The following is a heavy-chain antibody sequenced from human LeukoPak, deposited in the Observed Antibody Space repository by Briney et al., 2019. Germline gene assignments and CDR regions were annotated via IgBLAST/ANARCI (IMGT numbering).Heavy chain of an antibody. Sequence: GGSLRLSCAASGITFSRFWMSWVRQAPGKGLQWVANINQDGSEKHYVDSVKGRFTISRDNAENSLYLQMNSLRAEDTAVYYCARLSQAAAGVDYWGQGTLVTVSS. J-gene: IGHJ4*02. D-gene: IGHD6-13*01. CDR1: GITFSRFW. V-gene: IGHV3-7*01. CDR2: INQDGSEK. CDR3: ARLSQAAAGVDY.